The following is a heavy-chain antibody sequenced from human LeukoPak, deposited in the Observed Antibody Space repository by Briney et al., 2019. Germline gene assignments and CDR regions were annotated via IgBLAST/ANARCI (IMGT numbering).Heavy chain of an antibody. D-gene: IGHD3-10*01. CDR2: ISSSGSTI. J-gene: IGHJ5*02. CDR1: GFTFSDYY. CDR3: ARETFSSGSWFDP. Sequence: GGSLRLSCAASGFTFSDYYMSWIRQAPGKGLEWVSYISSSGSTIYYADSVKGRFTISRDNARNSLYLQMNSLRAEDTAVYYCARETFSSGSWFDPWGQGTLVTVSS. V-gene: IGHV3-11*04.